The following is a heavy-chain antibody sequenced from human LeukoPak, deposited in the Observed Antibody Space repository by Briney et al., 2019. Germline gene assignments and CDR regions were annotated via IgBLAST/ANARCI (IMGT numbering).Heavy chain of an antibody. D-gene: IGHD1-1*01. CDR3: AKDRRRTGTTCFDY. V-gene: IGHV3-53*01. CDR2: IYSGGST. CDR1: GFTVSSNY. J-gene: IGHJ4*01. Sequence: GGSLRLSCAASGFTVSSNYMSWVRQAPGKGLEWVSVIYSGGSTYYADSVKGRFTISRDNAKNSLYLQMNSLRAEDTAVYYCAKDRRRTGTTCFDYWGQEPWSPSPQ.